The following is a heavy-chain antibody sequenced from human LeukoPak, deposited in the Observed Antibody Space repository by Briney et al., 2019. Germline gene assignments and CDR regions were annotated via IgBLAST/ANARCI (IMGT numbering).Heavy chain of an antibody. CDR1: GYSFTSYW. CDR3: ARRNYDYVWHYYYYYMDV. CDR2: IYPGDSDT. D-gene: IGHD3-16*01. J-gene: IGHJ6*03. V-gene: IGHV5-51*01. Sequence: GESLQISCQGSGYSFTSYWIGWVRQMPGKGLEWMGIIYPGDSDTRYSPSFQGQVTISADKSISTAYLQWSSLKASDTAMYYCARRNYDYVWHYYYYYMDVWGKGTTVTVSS.